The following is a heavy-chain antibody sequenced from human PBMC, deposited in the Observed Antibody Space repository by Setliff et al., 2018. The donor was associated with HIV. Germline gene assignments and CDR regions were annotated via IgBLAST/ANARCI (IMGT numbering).Heavy chain of an antibody. CDR3: TANLLQFLGDY. Sequence: GGSLRLSCVASGFTFSKYWMSWVRQAPGKGLELVASIKEDGSTKYYVDSVKGRFTVSRDNAKNSLYLQVNSLRAEDTAVYYCTANLLQFLGDYWGLGSLVTVS. V-gene: IGHV3-7*03. CDR2: IKEDGSTK. D-gene: IGHD3-3*01. CDR1: GFTFSKYW. J-gene: IGHJ4*02.